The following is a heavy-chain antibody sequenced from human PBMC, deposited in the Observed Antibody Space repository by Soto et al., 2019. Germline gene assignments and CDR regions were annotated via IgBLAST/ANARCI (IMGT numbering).Heavy chain of an antibody. J-gene: IGHJ4*02. Sequence: EVQLVESGGGLIHPGGSLRLSCGASGFTVSTTYMSWVRQAPGKGLEWVSTMYTGGSTSYADSVKGRFTISRDNSKNTQYLQRKSMRGEDTAVYYCAGGGGYSGYEGHDSWGQGTLVTVSS. CDR2: MYTGGST. D-gene: IGHD5-12*01. V-gene: IGHV3-53*01. CDR1: GFTVSTTY. CDR3: AGGGGYSGYEGHDS.